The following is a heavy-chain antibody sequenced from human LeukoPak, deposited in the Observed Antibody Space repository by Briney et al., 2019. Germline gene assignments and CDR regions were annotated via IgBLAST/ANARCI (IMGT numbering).Heavy chain of an antibody. V-gene: IGHV3-74*01. CDR1: GFTFSSYW. CDR3: ERGWGGVGFDY. D-gene: IGHD3-16*01. Sequence: GGSLRLSCAASGFTFSSYWMHWVRQAPGKGLVWVSRIISDGNRISYADSVKGRFTISRDNAKNTLYLQMNSLRAEDPAVYDWERGWGGVGFDYWGQGTLVTVSS. J-gene: IGHJ4*02. CDR2: IISDGNRI.